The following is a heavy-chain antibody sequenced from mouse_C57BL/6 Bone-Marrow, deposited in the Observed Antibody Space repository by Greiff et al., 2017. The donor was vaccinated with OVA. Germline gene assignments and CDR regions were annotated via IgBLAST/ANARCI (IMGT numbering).Heavy chain of an antibody. V-gene: IGHV1-20*01. CDR1: GYSFTGYF. CDR3: ARKFYDGFAY. J-gene: IGHJ3*01. D-gene: IGHD2-3*01. Sequence: DVQLQESGPELVKPGDSVKISCKASGYSFTGYFMNWVMQSHGKSLEWIGRINPYNGDTFYNQKFKGKATLTVDKSSSTAHMELRSLTSEDSAVYYCARKFYDGFAYWGQGTLVTVSA. CDR2: INPYNGDT.